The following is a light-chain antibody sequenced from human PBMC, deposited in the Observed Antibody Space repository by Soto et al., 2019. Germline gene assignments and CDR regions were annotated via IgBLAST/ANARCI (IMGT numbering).Light chain of an antibody. J-gene: IGKJ1*01. Sequence: EIVLTQSPGTLSLSPGERATLSCRASQSVSSSYLAWYQQKPGQAPRLLIYGASSRATGIPDRFSGSGSGTYFTFTISRLEPEDFAVYYCQQYGSPTWTFGQGTKVEIK. CDR3: QQYGSPTWT. CDR1: QSVSSSY. CDR2: GAS. V-gene: IGKV3-20*01.